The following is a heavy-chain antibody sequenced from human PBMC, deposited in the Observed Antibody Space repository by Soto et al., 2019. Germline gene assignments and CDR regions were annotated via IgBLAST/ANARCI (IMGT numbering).Heavy chain of an antibody. CDR3: VRGGGGGLFEH. D-gene: IGHD2-21*01. CDR2: ISPKSTYR. CDR1: GFPFSDYY. V-gene: IGHV3-11*06. Sequence: VGSLRLSCPTSGFPFSDYYMSWIRQAPGKGLEWLSHISPKSTYRNYADSVKGRFTISRDNTKSSLFLQMNSLGVEDTAVYYCVRGGGGGLFEHWGQGVLVTVSS. J-gene: IGHJ4*02.